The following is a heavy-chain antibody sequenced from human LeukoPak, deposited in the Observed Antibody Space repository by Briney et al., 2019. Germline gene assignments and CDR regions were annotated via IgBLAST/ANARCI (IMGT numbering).Heavy chain of an antibody. V-gene: IGHV3-23*01. J-gene: IGHJ4*02. CDR1: GFTFSNYA. Sequence: PGGSLRLSCAASGFTFSNYAMSWVRQAPGKGLEWVSAISGSGGNTYYADSVKGRFTISRDNSKNTLYLQMNSLRAEDTAVYYCAKAAHYGSGSYDDYWGQGTLVTVSS. CDR2: ISGSGGNT. CDR3: AKAAHYGSGSYDDY. D-gene: IGHD3-10*01.